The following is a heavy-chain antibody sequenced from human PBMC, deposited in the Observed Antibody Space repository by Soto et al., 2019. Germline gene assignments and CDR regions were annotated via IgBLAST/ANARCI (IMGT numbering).Heavy chain of an antibody. J-gene: IGHJ4*02. V-gene: IGHV4-31*03. Sequence: TLSLTCTVSGGSISSGSYYWSWIRQHPGKGLEWIGYIYYSGSTYYNPSLKSRVTISVDTSKNQFSLKLSSVTAADTAVYYCAREPKAKGYYYDSSAFDYWGQGTLVTVSS. D-gene: IGHD3-22*01. CDR2: IYYSGST. CDR1: GGSISSGSYY. CDR3: AREPKAKGYYYDSSAFDY.